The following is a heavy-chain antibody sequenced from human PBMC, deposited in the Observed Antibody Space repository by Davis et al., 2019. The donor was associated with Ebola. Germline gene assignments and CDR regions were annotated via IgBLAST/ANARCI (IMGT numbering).Heavy chain of an antibody. D-gene: IGHD5-12*01. CDR2: TYYNSNWYS. V-gene: IGHV6-1*01. J-gene: IGHJ5*02. Sequence: PSETLSLTCDISGDSVSIYSAGWNWIRQSPSRGLEWLGRTYYNSNWYSDYATSVRGRITINADTSGNKFYLQLNSVTPDDTAVDYCTRGWLRGWFDPWGQGTQVIVSS. CDR1: GDSVSIYSAG. CDR3: TRGWLRGWFDP.